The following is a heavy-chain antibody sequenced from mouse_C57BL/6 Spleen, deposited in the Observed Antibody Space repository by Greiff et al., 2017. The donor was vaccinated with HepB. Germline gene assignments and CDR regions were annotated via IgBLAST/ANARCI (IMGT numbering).Heavy chain of an antibody. Sequence: VQLPQPGAELVRPGSSVKLSCKASGYTFTSYWMHWVKQRPIQGLEWIGNIDPSASETHYNQKFKDKATLTVDKSSSTAYMQLSSLTSEDSAVYYCASDMAYDSPWFAYWGQGTRGTVSA. CDR3: ASDMAYDSPWFAY. CDR1: GYTFTSYW. J-gene: IGHJ3*01. V-gene: IGHV1-52*01. CDR2: IDPSASET. D-gene: IGHD2-12*01.